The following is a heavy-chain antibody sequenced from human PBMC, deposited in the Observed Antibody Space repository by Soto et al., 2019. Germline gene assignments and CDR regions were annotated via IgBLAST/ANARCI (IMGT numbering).Heavy chain of an antibody. Sequence: QVQLVQSGADVKKPGASLKVSCKASGYTFTRNYIHWVRQAPGEGLEWMGIINPAGGSPSYSQKFQGRVIMTSDTSTNTVYMELSSLTSEDTAVYYCARDGVATGQRVAFDIWGQGTMVTVSS. CDR2: INPAGGSP. J-gene: IGHJ3*02. CDR3: ARDGVATGQRVAFDI. V-gene: IGHV1-46*01. CDR1: GYTFTRNY. D-gene: IGHD3-9*01.